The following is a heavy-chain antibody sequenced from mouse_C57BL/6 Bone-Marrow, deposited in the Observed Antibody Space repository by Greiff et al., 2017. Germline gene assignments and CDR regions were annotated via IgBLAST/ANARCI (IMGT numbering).Heavy chain of an antibody. CDR1: EYEFPSHD. CDR2: INSDGGST. CDR3: ARRRNYYGSSPFSFDY. V-gene: IGHV5-2*03. D-gene: IGHD1-1*01. J-gene: IGHJ2*01. Sequence: EVKLVESGGGLVQPGESLKLSCESNEYEFPSHDMSWVRKTPEKRLELVAAINSDGGSTYYPDTMERRFIISRDNTKKTLYLQMSSLRSEDTALYYCARRRNYYGSSPFSFDYWGQGTTLTVSS.